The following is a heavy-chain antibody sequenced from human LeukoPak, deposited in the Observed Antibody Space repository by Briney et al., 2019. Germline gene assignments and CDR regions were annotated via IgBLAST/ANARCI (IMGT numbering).Heavy chain of an antibody. CDR3: ARVRSRDWFDP. Sequence: PGGSLRLSCAASGFTFSSYAMSWVRQAPGKGLEWVSAISGSGGSTYYADSVKGRFTISRDNAKNSRYLQMNSLRAEDTAVHYCARVRSRDWFDPWGQGTLVTVSS. J-gene: IGHJ5*02. D-gene: IGHD2-21*01. V-gene: IGHV3-23*01. CDR1: GFTFSSYA. CDR2: ISGSGGST.